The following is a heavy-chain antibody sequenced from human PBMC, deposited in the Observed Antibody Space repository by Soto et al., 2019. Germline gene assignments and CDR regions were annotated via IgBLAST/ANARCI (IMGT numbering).Heavy chain of an antibody. J-gene: IGHJ6*02. CDR2: INHSGST. D-gene: IGHD3-3*01. Sequence: PPETLSLTCAVYGGSFSGYYWSWIRQPPGKGLEWIGEINHSGSTNYNPSLKSRVTISVDTSKNQFSLKLSSVTAADTAVYYCARVRTIFGVVTYYYYGMDVWGQGTTVT. CDR1: GGSFSGYY. V-gene: IGHV4-34*01. CDR3: ARVRTIFGVVTYYYYGMDV.